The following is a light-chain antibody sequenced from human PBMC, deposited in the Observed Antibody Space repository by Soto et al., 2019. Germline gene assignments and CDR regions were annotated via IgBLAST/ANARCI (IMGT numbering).Light chain of an antibody. CDR3: QQYAYMWT. CDR1: QRVSTY. CDR2: AAS. V-gene: IGKV1-39*01. Sequence: DIQMTQSPSSLSASVGDRVTITCRASQRVSTYLNWYQQKPEKAPKLLIYAASSLQSGVPSRFSGSGSGTDFTLTISSLQPEDFAVYHCQQYAYMWTFGQGTKVEIK. J-gene: IGKJ1*01.